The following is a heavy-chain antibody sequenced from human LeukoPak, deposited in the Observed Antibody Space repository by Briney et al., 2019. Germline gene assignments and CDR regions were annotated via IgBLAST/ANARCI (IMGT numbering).Heavy chain of an antibody. CDR2: ISYDGTNK. CDR1: GFTFSSYA. CDR3: AYLNTAPNYLYDYSGAQDSLFDY. D-gene: IGHD3-22*01. Sequence: QPGGSLRLSCAASGFTFSSYAMHWVRQAPGKGLEWVAVISYDGTNKYYADSVKGRFTISRDNSKNTLYLQMNSLRPEDTARYYCAYLNTAPNYLYDYSGAQDSLFDYWGQGTLVTVSS. V-gene: IGHV3-30-3*01. J-gene: IGHJ4*02.